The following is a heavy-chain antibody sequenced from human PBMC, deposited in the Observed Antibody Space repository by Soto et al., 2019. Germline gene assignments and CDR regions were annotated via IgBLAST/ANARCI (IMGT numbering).Heavy chain of an antibody. J-gene: IGHJ4*02. CDR2: VNNDGRNT. V-gene: IGHV3-23*01. CDR3: AKDAGNEESLFDY. CDR1: GFTFSDFG. Sequence: EVQLLESGGDLVQSGGSLRLSCEASGFTFSDFGMSWVRQIPGKGLEWVSTVNNDGRNTHYADSVEGRFTISRDNSKNTLYLQMGILRAEDTAIYYCAKDAGNEESLFDYWGQGTLVTVSS.